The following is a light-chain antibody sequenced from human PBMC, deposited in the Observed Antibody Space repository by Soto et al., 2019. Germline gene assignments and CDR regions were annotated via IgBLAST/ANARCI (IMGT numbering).Light chain of an antibody. Sequence: QAVVTQPPSVSGAPGQRVTISCTGSGSNIGAGYNVHWYQQLPGAAPKLLIYGDTARPSGVPDRFSGFKFGTSASLAITGLQAEDEADYYCQSFDSSLSGHVFGTGTKLTVL. CDR1: GSNIGAGYN. J-gene: IGLJ1*01. CDR2: GDT. V-gene: IGLV1-40*01. CDR3: QSFDSSLSGHV.